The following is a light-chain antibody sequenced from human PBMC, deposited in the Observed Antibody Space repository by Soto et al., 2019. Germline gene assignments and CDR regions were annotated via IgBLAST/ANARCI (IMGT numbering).Light chain of an antibody. CDR2: DAS. CDR3: QQTYVTPYT. Sequence: EIVLTQSPATLSLSPGERATLSCRASQSVSIYLAWYQQKPGQAPRLLIYDASNRATGIPARFSGSGSGTDFTLTISSLEPEDFATYYCQQTYVTPYTCGQGTNLEI. V-gene: IGKV3-11*01. J-gene: IGKJ2*01. CDR1: QSVSIY.